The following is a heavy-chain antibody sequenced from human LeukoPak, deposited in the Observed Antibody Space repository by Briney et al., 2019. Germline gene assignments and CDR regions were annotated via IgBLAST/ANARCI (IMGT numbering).Heavy chain of an antibody. CDR3: ARGIDH. J-gene: IGHJ4*02. Sequence: PGGSLRLSCAASGFTFSSFAMTWVRQAPGKGLEWVSYISSSGGTMYYADSVKGRFTISRDNANNSLYLQMDSLGDEDTAVYYCARGIDHWGQGTLVTVSS. CDR2: ISSSGGTM. CDR1: GFTFSSFA. V-gene: IGHV3-48*02.